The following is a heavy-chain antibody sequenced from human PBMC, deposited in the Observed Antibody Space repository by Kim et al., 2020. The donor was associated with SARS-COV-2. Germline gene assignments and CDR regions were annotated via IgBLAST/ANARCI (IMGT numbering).Heavy chain of an antibody. CDR1: GGSISSSSYY. Sequence: SETLSLTCTVSGGSISSSSYYWGWIRQPPGKGLEWIGSIYYSGSTYYNPSLKSRVTISVDTSKNQFSLKLSSVTAADTAVYYCARGGLDPYDILTGYYIARPHYFDYWGQGTLVTVSS. CDR3: ARGGLDPYDILTGYYIARPHYFDY. V-gene: IGHV4-39*01. J-gene: IGHJ4*02. D-gene: IGHD3-9*01. CDR2: IYYSGST.